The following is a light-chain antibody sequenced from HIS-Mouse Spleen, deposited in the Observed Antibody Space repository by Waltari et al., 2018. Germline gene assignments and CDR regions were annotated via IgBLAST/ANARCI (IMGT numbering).Light chain of an antibody. CDR2: EVS. J-gene: IGLJ3*02. V-gene: IGLV2-8*01. CDR1: SSDVGGYNY. CDR3: SSYAGSNNLV. Sequence: QSALTQPPSASGSPGQSVTISCTGTSSDVGGYNYVSWYQQPPGQAPKHMIYEVSKRSSGVPDRFAGSKSGNTASLTVSGLQAEDEADYYCSSYAGSNNLVFGGGTKLTVL.